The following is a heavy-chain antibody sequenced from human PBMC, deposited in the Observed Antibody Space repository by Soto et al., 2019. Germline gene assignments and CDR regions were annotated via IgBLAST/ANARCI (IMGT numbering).Heavy chain of an antibody. CDR3: TREFQSYCAIGVCSATDY. CDR1: GFTVSDHY. V-gene: IGHV3-72*01. D-gene: IGHD2-8*01. J-gene: IGHJ4*02. Sequence: GGSLRLSCAASGFTVSDHYMDWVRQAPGKGLEWVGRTRNKASSYATEYAASMKGRFNISRDESKNSLFLQMNSLKSEDTAVYYCTREFQSYCAIGVCSATDYWGQGTLVTVSS. CDR2: TRNKASSYAT.